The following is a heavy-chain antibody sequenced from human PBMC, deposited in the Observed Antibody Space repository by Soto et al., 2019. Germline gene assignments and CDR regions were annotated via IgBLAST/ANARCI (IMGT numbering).Heavy chain of an antibody. Sequence: EVQLVESGGGLVQPGGSLRLSCAASGFTVSSNYMSWVRQAPGKGLEWVSVIYSGGSTYYADSVKGRFTISRDNSKTTLYLKINSLRAENTAVYYCARDYGDYYFDYGGQGTLVTVSS. CDR2: IYSGGST. CDR1: GFTVSSNY. J-gene: IGHJ4*02. CDR3: ARDYGDYYFDY. D-gene: IGHD4-17*01. V-gene: IGHV3-66*01.